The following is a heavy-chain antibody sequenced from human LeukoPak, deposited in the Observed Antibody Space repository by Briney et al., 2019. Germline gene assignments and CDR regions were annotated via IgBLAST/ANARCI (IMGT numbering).Heavy chain of an antibody. Sequence: GGSLRLSCAASGFTFSSYAMSWVRQAPGKGLEGISDISGSGGSTYYADSVKGRLTIYRNNSKDTLYLQMNSLRAEDTAVYYCELSARERNCSGGGCYLFLPFDYWGQGTLVTVSS. CDR2: ISGSGGST. J-gene: IGHJ4*02. CDR3: ELSARERNCSGGGCYLFLPFDY. CDR1: GFTFSSYA. D-gene: IGHD2-15*01. V-gene: IGHV3-23*01.